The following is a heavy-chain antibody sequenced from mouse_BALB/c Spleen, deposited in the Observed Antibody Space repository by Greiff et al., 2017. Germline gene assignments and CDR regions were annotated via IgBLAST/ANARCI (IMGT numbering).Heavy chain of an antibody. CDR2: IRSKSNNYAT. J-gene: IGHJ2*01. CDR3: VRHGGYYDYFDY. V-gene: IGHV10-1*02. Sequence: EVHLVESGGGLVQPKGSLKLSCAASGFTFNTYAMNWVRQAPGKGLEWVARIRSKSNNYATYYADSVKDRFTISRDDSQSMLYLQMNNLKTEDTAMYYCVRHGGYYDYFDYWGQGTTLTVSS. CDR1: GFTFNTYA. D-gene: IGHD2-3*01.